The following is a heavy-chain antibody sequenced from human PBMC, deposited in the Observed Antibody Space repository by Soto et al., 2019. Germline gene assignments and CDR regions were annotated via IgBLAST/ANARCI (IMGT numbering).Heavy chain of an antibody. D-gene: IGHD6-13*01. CDR2: INPNSGGT. V-gene: IGHV1-2*02. CDR3: ARVRIAAAGPKNWFDP. CDR1: GYTFTGYY. J-gene: IGHJ5*02. Sequence: QVQLVQSGAEVKKPGASVKVSCKASGYTFTGYYMHWVRQAPGQGLEWMGWINPNSGGTNYAQKFQGRVTMTRDTSISTAYMELSRLRSDDTAVYYCARVRIAAAGPKNWFDPWGQGTLVTASS.